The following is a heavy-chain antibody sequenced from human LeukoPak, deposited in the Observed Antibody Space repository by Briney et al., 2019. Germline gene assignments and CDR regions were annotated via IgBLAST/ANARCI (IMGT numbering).Heavy chain of an antibody. CDR1: GGSIRSYY. V-gene: IGHV3-48*02. J-gene: IGHJ4*02. CDR2: ISSSSSTL. CDR3: ARVGWGRYGVDFDY. Sequence: ETLSLTCTVSGGSIRSYYWSWIRQPPGKGLEWVSYISSSSSTLYYADSVKGRFTISRDNAKNSLYLRMNSLRDEDTAVYYCARVGWGRYGVDFDYWGQGTLVTVSS. D-gene: IGHD3-16*01.